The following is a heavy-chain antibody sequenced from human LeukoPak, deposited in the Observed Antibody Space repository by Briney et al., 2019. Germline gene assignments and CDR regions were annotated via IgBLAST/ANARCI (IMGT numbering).Heavy chain of an antibody. CDR2: IIPIFGTA. CDR3: ERDWPEYSSSYFDY. D-gene: IGHD6-6*01. CDR1: GGTFSSYA. Sequence: SVKVSCKASGGTFSSYAISWVRQAPGQGLEWMGRIIPIFGTANYAQNFQGRVTITTDESTTTAYMELSSLRSEDTAVYYCERDWPEYSSSYFDYWGQGTLVTVSS. V-gene: IGHV1-69*05. J-gene: IGHJ4*02.